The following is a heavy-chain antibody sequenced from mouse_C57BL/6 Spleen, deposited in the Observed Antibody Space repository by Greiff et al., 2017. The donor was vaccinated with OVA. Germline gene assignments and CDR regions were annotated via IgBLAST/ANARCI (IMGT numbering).Heavy chain of an antibody. Sequence: ESGPGLVKPSQSLSLTCSVTGYSITSGYYWNWIRQFPGNKLEWMGYISYDGSNNYNPSLKNRISITRDTSKNQFFLKLNSVTTEDTATYYCARGGIYYDYDYFDYWGQGTTLTVSS. D-gene: IGHD2-4*01. CDR3: ARGGIYYDYDYFDY. CDR2: ISYDGSN. J-gene: IGHJ2*01. CDR1: GYSITSGYY. V-gene: IGHV3-6*01.